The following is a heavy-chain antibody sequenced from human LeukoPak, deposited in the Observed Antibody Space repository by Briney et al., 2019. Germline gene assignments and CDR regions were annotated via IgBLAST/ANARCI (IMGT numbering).Heavy chain of an antibody. J-gene: IGHJ4*02. Sequence: SETLSLTCAVYGGSFSGYYWSWIRQPPGKGLEWIGGINHSGSTNYNPSLKSRVTISVDTSKNQFSLKLSSVTAADTAVYYCAISYGYSGFDYWGQGTLVTVSS. CDR3: AISYGYSGFDY. CDR2: INHSGST. D-gene: IGHD5-18*01. CDR1: GGSFSGYY. V-gene: IGHV4-34*01.